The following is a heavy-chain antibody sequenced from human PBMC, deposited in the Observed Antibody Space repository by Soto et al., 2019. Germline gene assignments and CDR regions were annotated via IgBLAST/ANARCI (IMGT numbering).Heavy chain of an antibody. CDR2: ISYDGSNK. CDR3: AKRGFCSGGSCYSFHFDS. D-gene: IGHD2-15*01. V-gene: IGHV3-30*18. Sequence: PGGSLSLSCAASGFSFSCYGMHWVRHAPGKGLEWVAVISYDGSNKYYADSVKGRFTISRDNSKNTLYLQMNSLRAEDTAVYDCAKRGFCSGGSCYSFHFDSWGQGT. CDR1: GFSFSCYG. J-gene: IGHJ4*02.